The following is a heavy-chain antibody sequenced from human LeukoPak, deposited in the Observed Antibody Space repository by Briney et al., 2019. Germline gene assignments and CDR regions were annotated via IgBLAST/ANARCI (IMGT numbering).Heavy chain of an antibody. V-gene: IGHV3-23*01. CDR1: LFTFSSYA. J-gene: IGHJ4*02. CDR3: AKGGSGHSVGGSCYYDY. Sequence: PGGGLRLSRVASLFTFSSYAMSWVRQAPARGVEWVSAICGSGGSTYYAAAVKGRFTITRDDSKNTLYLQMNSLRAEDTAVYYCAKGGSGHSVGGSCYYDYWGQGTLVTVSS. CDR2: ICGSGGST. D-gene: IGHD2-15*01.